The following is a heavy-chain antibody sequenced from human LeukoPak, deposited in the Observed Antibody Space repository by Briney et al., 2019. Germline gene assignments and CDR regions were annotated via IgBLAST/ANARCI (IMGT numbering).Heavy chain of an antibody. V-gene: IGHV3-21*01. CDR3: ARYSSIAARPDY. CDR1: GFTFSSYS. Sequence: PGGSLRLSCAASGFTFSSYSMNWVRQAPGKGLEWVSSISSSSSYIYYADSVKGRFTISRDNAKNSLNLQMNSLRAEDTAVYYCARYSSIAARPDYWGQGTLVTVSS. D-gene: IGHD6-6*01. CDR2: ISSSSSYI. J-gene: IGHJ4*02.